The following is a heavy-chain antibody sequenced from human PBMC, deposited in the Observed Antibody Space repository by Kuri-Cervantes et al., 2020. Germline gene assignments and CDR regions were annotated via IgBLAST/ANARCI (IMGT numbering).Heavy chain of an antibody. CDR2: ISYDGSNK. Sequence: SLKISCAASGFTFSSYSMNWVRQAPGKGLEWVAVISYDGSNKYYADSVKGRFTISRDNSKKTLYLQMNSLRAEDTAVYYCARDNAVEMYSSSWYTFDYWGQGTLVTVSS. J-gene: IGHJ4*02. D-gene: IGHD6-13*01. CDR1: GFTFSSYS. V-gene: IGHV3-30*03. CDR3: ARDNAVEMYSSSWYTFDY.